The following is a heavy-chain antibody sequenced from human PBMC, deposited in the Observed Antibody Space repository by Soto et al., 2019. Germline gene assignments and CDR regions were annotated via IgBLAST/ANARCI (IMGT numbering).Heavy chain of an antibody. Sequence: PSETLSLTCTVSGGSISSGDYYWSWIRQPPGKGLEWIGYIYYSGSTYYNPSLKSRVTISVDTSKNQFSLKLSSVTAADMAVYYCVRADNLGYCSGGSCYSPDLFDYWGQGTLVTVSS. CDR1: GGSISSGDYY. CDR3: VRADNLGYCSGGSCYSPDLFDY. V-gene: IGHV4-30-4*01. J-gene: IGHJ4*02. D-gene: IGHD2-15*01. CDR2: IYYSGST.